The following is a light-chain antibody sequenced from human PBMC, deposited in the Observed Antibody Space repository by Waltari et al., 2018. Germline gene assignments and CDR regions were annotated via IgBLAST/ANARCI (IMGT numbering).Light chain of an antibody. J-gene: IGKJ2*04. CDR2: RAS. CDR3: HQYDHSSRS. Sequence: DIQLTQSPSTLSASVGDRVTITCRSSQSVSSNYLAWDQQKPGRAPKLLIYRASTLQSGVPSRFSGSGSGTEFTVTISSLQPDDFATYYCHQYDHSSRSFGQGTKLEIK. CDR1: QSVSSNY. V-gene: IGKV1-5*03.